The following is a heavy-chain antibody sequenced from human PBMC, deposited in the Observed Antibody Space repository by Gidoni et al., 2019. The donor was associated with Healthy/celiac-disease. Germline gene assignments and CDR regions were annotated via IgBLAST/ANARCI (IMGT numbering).Heavy chain of an antibody. CDR3: ATIHQMYCGGDCYSYDAFDI. Sequence: QVQLVQSGAEVKKPGASVKVSCKVSGYTLTELSMHWVRQAPGKGLEWMGGFDPEDGETIYAQKFQGRVTMTEDTSTDTAYMELSSLRSEDTAVYYCATIHQMYCGGDCYSYDAFDIWGQGTMVTVSS. V-gene: IGHV1-24*01. D-gene: IGHD2-21*02. CDR2: FDPEDGET. CDR1: GYTLTELS. J-gene: IGHJ3*02.